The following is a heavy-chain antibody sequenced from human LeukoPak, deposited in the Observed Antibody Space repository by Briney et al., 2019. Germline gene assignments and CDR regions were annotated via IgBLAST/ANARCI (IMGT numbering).Heavy chain of an antibody. CDR2: ISSSSSYI. J-gene: IGHJ4*02. V-gene: IGHV3-21*04. D-gene: IGHD5-24*01. CDR3: ARDRGPGSERWLQRCHY. CDR1: GFTFSSYS. Sequence: GGSLRLSCAASGFTFSSYSMNWVRQAPGKGLEWVSSISSSSSYIYYADSVKGRFTISRDNAKNSLYLQMNSLRAEDTAVYYCARDRGPGSERWLQRCHYWGQGTLVTVSS.